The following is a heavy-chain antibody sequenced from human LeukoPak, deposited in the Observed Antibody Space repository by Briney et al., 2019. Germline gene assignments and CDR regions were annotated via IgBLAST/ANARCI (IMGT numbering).Heavy chain of an antibody. CDR2: MYHSGSS. CDR3: ARHGGSGYSSFDY. V-gene: IGHV4-4*02. J-gene: IGHJ4*02. Sequence: SGTLSLTCAVSGGSISSSNWWSWVRQPPGKGLEWIGEMYHSGSSNYNPSLKSRVTLSVDKSKNQFSLKLSSVTAADTAVYYCARHGGSGYSSFDYWGQGTLVPVSS. CDR1: GGSISSSNW. D-gene: IGHD5-18*01.